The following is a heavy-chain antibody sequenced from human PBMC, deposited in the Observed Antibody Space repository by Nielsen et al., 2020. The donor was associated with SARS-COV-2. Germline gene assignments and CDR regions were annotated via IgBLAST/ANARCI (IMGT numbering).Heavy chain of an antibody. CDR2: ISSSSSYI. CDR3: ARAGANYSNYYYSILSFGRWGDYYYYGMDV. V-gene: IGHV3-21*04. D-gene: IGHD4-11*01. Sequence: GESLKISCAASGFTFSSYSMNWVRQAPGKGLEWVSSISSSSSYIYYADSVKGRFTISRDNAKNSLYLQMNSLRAEDTAVYYCARAGANYSNYYYSILSFGRWGDYYYYGMDVWGQGTTVTVSS. CDR1: GFTFSSYS. J-gene: IGHJ6*02.